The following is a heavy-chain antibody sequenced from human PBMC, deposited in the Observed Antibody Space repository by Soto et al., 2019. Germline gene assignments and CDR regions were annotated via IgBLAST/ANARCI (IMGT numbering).Heavy chain of an antibody. D-gene: IGHD3-3*01. CDR3: ARGAFGAYYFDY. Sequence: EVQLVESGGGLVQPGGSLRLSCAASGFTFSSYWIHWVRQAPGKGLVWVSRIKGDGITTNYADSVKGRVTISRDNAKNTVYLHVNSLRAEDTAVYYGARGAFGAYYFDYWGQGTLVTVSS. CDR1: GFTFSSYW. CDR2: IKGDGITT. J-gene: IGHJ4*02. V-gene: IGHV3-74*01.